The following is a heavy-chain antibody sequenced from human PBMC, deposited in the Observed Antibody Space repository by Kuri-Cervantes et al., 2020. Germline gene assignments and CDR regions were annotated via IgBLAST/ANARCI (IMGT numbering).Heavy chain of an antibody. CDR3: ARGGVRGVIDGFDI. Sequence: GGSLRLSCAASGFTFSNYWMHWVRQAPGKGLVWVSRINSDGSSTSYADSVEGRFTISRDNAKNTLYLQMNSLRAEDTAVYYCARGGVRGVIDGFDIWGQGTMVTVSS. CDR2: INSDGSST. CDR1: GFTFSNYW. J-gene: IGHJ3*02. V-gene: IGHV3-74*01. D-gene: IGHD3-10*01.